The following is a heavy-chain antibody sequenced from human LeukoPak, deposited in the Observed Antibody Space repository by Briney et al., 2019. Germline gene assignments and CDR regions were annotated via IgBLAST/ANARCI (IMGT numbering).Heavy chain of an antibody. CDR1: GGTFSSYA. CDR3: ARGSRVTMTVVVPQPYDAFDI. D-gene: IGHD3-22*01. CDR2: IVPVFGTA. V-gene: IGHV1-69*05. J-gene: IGHJ3*02. Sequence: ASVKVSCKASGGTFSSYAISWVRQAPGQGLEWIGGIVPVFGTANYAQKFQGRVTITTDESTSTAYMELSSLRSEDTAVYYCARGSRVTMTVVVPQPYDAFDIWGQGTMVTVSS.